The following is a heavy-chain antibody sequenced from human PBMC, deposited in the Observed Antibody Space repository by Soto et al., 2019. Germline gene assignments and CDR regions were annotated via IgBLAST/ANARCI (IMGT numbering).Heavy chain of an antibody. V-gene: IGHV3-30-3*01. Sequence: PGGSLRLSCAASGFTFSSYARHWVRQAPGKGLEWVAVISYDGSNKYYADSVKGRFTISRDNSKNTLYLQMNSLRAEDTAVFYCARDLHTGPAGLRYFDYHPGYWGQGTLVTVS. D-gene: IGHD3-9*01. CDR2: ISYDGSNK. J-gene: IGHJ4*02. CDR1: GFTFSSYA. CDR3: ARDLHTGPAGLRYFDYHPGY.